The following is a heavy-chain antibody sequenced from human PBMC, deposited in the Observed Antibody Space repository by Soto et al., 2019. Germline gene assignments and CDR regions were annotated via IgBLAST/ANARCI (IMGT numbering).Heavy chain of an antibody. CDR2: TYYRSKWYN. V-gene: IGHV6-1*01. Sequence: SPTLSLTCAISGDSVSSNSAAWNWIRQSPSRGLEWLGRTYYRSKWYNDYAVSVKSRITINPDTSKNQFSLQLNSVTPEDTAVYYCARDPIAVADTGYYYYYGMDVWGQGTTVTVSS. CDR3: ARDPIAVADTGYYYYYGMDV. J-gene: IGHJ6*02. D-gene: IGHD6-19*01. CDR1: GDSVSSNSAA.